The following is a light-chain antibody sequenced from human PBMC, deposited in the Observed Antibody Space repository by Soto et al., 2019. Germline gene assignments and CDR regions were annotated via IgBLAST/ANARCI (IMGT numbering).Light chain of an antibody. CDR1: SSNIGAGYD. J-gene: IGLJ2*01. CDR3: QSYDSSLSVV. Sequence: QPVLTQPPSVSGAPGQRVTISCTGGSSNIGAGYDVHWYQQLPGTAPKLLIYDNTNRPSGVPDRFSGSKSGTAASLAITGLQAEDEADYYCQSYDSSLSVVFGGGTKLTVL. CDR2: DNT. V-gene: IGLV1-40*01.